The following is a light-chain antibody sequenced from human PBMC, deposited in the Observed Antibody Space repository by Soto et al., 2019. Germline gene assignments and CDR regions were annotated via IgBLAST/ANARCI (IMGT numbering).Light chain of an antibody. Sequence: QSVLTRPACVSGSPGQSITISCTGTSSDVGGYNYVSWYQHHPGKAPKLMIFDVSNRPSGVSNRFSGSKSGNTASLTISGLQPEDEADYYCSSYTTSNTRQIVFGTGTKVTVL. V-gene: IGLV2-14*03. CDR3: SSYTTSNTRQIV. J-gene: IGLJ1*01. CDR2: DVS. CDR1: SSDVGGYNY.